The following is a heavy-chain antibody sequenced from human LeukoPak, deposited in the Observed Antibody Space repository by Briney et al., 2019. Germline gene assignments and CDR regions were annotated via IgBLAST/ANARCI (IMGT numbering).Heavy chain of an antibody. Sequence: GGSLRHSCAASGFTFSSYSMNWVRQAPGKGLEWVSYISNSSSTIYYADSVKGRFTISRDNAKNSLYLQINSLRDEDTAVYYCARDRTPYYYDSSGFDYWGQGTLVTVSS. D-gene: IGHD3-22*01. CDR1: GFTFSSYS. CDR3: ARDRTPYYYDSSGFDY. J-gene: IGHJ4*02. V-gene: IGHV3-48*02. CDR2: ISNSSSTI.